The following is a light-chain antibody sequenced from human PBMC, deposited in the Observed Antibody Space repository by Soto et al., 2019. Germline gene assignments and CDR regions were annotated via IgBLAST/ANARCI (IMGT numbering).Light chain of an antibody. CDR3: QQRTDRPPWT. CDR2: FAS. V-gene: IGKV3-11*01. Sequence: EIVMTQSPATLSVSPGERATLSCRASQSVSTNLAWYQQKPGQPPRLLIYFASTRATAVPARFTAGGSGTDFTLSISSLEPEDFAVYYCQQRTDRPPWTFGQGTKVDI. CDR1: QSVSTN. J-gene: IGKJ1*01.